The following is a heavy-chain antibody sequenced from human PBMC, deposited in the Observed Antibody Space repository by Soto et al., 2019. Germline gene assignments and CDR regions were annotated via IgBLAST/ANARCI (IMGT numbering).Heavy chain of an antibody. Sequence: ASVKVSCKASGYTFTGYYMHWVRQAPGQGLEWMGWINPNSGGTNYAQKFQGRVTMTRDTSISTAYMKLSRLRSDDTAVYYCAIRYYYDSGFDYWGQGTLVTVSS. CDR2: INPNSGGT. CDR3: AIRYYYDSGFDY. J-gene: IGHJ4*02. D-gene: IGHD3-22*01. CDR1: GYTFTGYY. V-gene: IGHV1-2*02.